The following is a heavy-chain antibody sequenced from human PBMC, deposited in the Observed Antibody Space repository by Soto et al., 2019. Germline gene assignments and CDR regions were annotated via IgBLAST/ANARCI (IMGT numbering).Heavy chain of an antibody. V-gene: IGHV4-59*01. CDR3: ARDRWTARANWFDP. CDR1: GGSIDDYH. CDR2: ISDRGST. D-gene: IGHD3-16*02. Sequence: QVELQQSVPGLVKPSETLSLTCTVFGGSIDDYHWSWIRQSPGKGLEWIGHISDRGSTDYNPSLKSRVTISVDRSKKQFSLKVTSVTAADTAVYYCARDRWTARANWFDPWGQGTLVTVSS. J-gene: IGHJ5*02.